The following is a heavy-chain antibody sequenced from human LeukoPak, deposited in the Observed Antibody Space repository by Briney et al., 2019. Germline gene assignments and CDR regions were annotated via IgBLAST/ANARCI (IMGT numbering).Heavy chain of an antibody. J-gene: IGHJ6*02. Sequence: GGSLRLSCAASGFTFSTYSMNWVRQAPGKGLEWVSSISSSSSYIYYADSVKGRFTISRDNAENSLYLQMNSLRAEDTAVYYCAKDMIVVVDYYYYGMDVWGQGTTVTVSS. CDR3: AKDMIVVVDYYYYGMDV. V-gene: IGHV3-21*04. CDR2: ISSSSSYI. D-gene: IGHD3-22*01. CDR1: GFTFSTYS.